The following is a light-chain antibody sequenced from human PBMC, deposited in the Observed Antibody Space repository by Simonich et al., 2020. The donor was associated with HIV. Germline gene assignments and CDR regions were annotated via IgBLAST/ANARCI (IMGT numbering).Light chain of an antibody. CDR3: QSYDSSLSGWV. CDR1: SSNIGSNY. CDR2: RNN. V-gene: IGLV1-47*01. J-gene: IGLJ3*02. Sequence: QSVLTQPPSASGTPGQRVTISCSGSSSNIGSNYVSWYQQLPGTAPKLLIYRNNQLPSGVPDRFSGSKSGTSASLAITGLQAEDEADYYCQSYDSSLSGWVFGGGTKLTVL.